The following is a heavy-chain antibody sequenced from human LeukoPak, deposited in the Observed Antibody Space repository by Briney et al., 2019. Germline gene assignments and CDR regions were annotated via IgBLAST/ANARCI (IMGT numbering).Heavy chain of an antibody. D-gene: IGHD2-2*01. J-gene: IGHJ4*02. CDR2: IIPIFGTA. V-gene: IGHV1-69*06. CDR1: GGTFSSYA. Sequence: ASVKVSCKASGGTFSSYAISWVRQAPGQGLEWMGGIIPIFGTANYAQKFQGRVTITADKSTSTAYMELSRLRSDDTAVYYCARVVPAAMPRGSYGYWGQGTLVTVSS. CDR3: ARVVPAAMPRGSYGY.